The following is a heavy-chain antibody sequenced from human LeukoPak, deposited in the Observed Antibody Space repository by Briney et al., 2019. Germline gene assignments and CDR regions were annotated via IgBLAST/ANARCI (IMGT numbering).Heavy chain of an antibody. CDR1: GFTFSSYG. V-gene: IGHV3-33*01. J-gene: IGHJ4*02. Sequence: GGSLRLSCAASGFTFSSYGMHWVRQAPGKGLEWVSIIWYDGSNKYYADSVKGRFTISRDNSENTLYLQMNSLRAEDTAVYYCARDVASGGFDYWGQGTLVTVSS. D-gene: IGHD2-8*02. CDR2: IWYDGSNK. CDR3: ARDVASGGFDY.